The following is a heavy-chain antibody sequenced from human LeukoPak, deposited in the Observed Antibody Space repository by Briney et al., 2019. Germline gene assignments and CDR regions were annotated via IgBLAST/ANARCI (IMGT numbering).Heavy chain of an antibody. CDR3: ARDAGYGHFDY. V-gene: IGHV4-61*01. Sequence: SETLSLTCTVSGGSISSSSYYWGWIRQPPGKGLEWIGYIYYSGSTNYNPSLKSRVTISVDTSKNQFSLKLSSVTAADTAVYYCARDAGYGHFDYWGQGTLVTVSS. CDR2: IYYSGST. J-gene: IGHJ4*02. D-gene: IGHD2-2*03. CDR1: GGSISSSSYY.